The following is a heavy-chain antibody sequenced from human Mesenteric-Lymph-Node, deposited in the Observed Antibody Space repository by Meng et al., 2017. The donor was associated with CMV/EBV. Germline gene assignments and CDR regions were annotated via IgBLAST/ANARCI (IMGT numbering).Heavy chain of an antibody. V-gene: IGHV1-46*01. D-gene: IGHD2-8*01. CDR3: ARDRYAAPTFDY. Sequence: CKASGYTFTSYYMHWVRQAPGQGLEWMGIINPSGGSTSYAQKFQGRVTMTRDTSTSTVYMELSSLRSEDTAVYYCARDRYAAPTFDYWGQGTLVTAPQ. J-gene: IGHJ4*02. CDR2: INPSGGST. CDR1: GYTFTSYY.